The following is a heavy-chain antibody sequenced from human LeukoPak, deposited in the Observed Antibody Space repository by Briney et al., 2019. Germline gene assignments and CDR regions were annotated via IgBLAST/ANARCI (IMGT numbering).Heavy chain of an antibody. CDR1: GGSFSGYY. D-gene: IGHD3-10*01. Sequence: KPSETLSLTCAVYGGSFSGYYWSWIRQPPGKGLEWIGEINHSGSTNYNPSLKSRVTISVDTSKNQFSLKLSSVTAADTAVYYRARARYYYGSGSYFRYYYGMDVWGQGTTVTVSS. J-gene: IGHJ6*02. V-gene: IGHV4-34*01. CDR2: INHSGST. CDR3: ARARYYYGSGSYFRYYYGMDV.